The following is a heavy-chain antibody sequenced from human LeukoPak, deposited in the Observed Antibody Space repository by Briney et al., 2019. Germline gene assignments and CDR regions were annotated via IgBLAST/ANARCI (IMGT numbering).Heavy chain of an antibody. CDR1: GGSISSYY. J-gene: IGHJ3*02. Sequence: SETLSLTCTVSGGSISSYYWSWIRQPAGKGLEWIGRIYTSGSTNYNPSLKSRVTMSVDTSKNQFSLQLNSVTPEDTAVYYCARYVYGGGATQRAENDAFDIWGQGTMVTVSS. CDR2: IYTSGST. CDR3: ARYVYGGGATQRAENDAFDI. D-gene: IGHD1-26*01. V-gene: IGHV4-4*07.